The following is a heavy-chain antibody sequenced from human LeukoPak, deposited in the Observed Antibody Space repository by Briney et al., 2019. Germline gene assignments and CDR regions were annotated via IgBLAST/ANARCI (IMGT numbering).Heavy chain of an antibody. J-gene: IGHJ4*02. CDR2: IYYSGST. D-gene: IGHD6-19*01. CDR3: ARGHSSGWSLYFDY. Sequence: PSETLSLTCTVSGGSISSSSYYWGWIRQPPGKGLEWIGSIYYSGSTYYNPSLKSRVTISVDTSKNQFSLKLSSVTAADTAVYYCARGHSSGWSLYFDYWGQGTLVTVSS. V-gene: IGHV4-39*07. CDR1: GGSISSSSYY.